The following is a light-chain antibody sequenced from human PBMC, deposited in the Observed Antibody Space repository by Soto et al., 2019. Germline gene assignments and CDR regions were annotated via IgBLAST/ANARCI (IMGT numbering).Light chain of an antibody. J-gene: IGLJ1*01. CDR1: SSDFGAYNY. V-gene: IGLV2-11*01. CDR3: CSYAGTYSYV. CDR2: DVS. Sequence: QSVLTQPRSVSGSPGQSVTISCTGTSSDFGAYNYVSWYQQHPGKAPKFMIYDVSKRPSGVPDRFSGSKSGNTASLTISGLQAEDEADYYCCSYAGTYSYVFGTGTKVTVL.